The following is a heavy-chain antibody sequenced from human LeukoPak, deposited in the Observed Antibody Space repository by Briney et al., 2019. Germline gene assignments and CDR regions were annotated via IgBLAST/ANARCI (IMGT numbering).Heavy chain of an antibody. CDR1: GFTFSDYY. J-gene: IGHJ3*02. CDR3: AVAFNDAFDI. Sequence: GGSLRLSCAASGFTFSDYYMSWIRQAPGKGLEWVSYISSSGSTIYYADSVKGRFTISRENAKNSLYLQMNSLRAGDTAVYYCAVAFNDAFDIWGQGTMVTVSS. V-gene: IGHV3-11*04. CDR2: ISSSGSTI.